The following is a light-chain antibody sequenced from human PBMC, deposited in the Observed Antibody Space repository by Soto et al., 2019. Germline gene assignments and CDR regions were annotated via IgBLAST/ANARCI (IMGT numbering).Light chain of an antibody. CDR1: QSISSW. CDR3: QQYNTYPET. V-gene: IGKV1-5*01. Sequence: DMHMTQYPSTLSASVGDRVTITCRASQSISSWLAWYQQKAGKAPKLLIYDASTLESGVPSRFSGSGSGTEFTLTITSLQPDDFATYYCQQYNTYPETFGQGTKVDIK. CDR2: DAS. J-gene: IGKJ1*01.